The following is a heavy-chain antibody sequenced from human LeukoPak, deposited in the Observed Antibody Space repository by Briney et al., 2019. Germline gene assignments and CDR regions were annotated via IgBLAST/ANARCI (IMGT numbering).Heavy chain of an antibody. J-gene: IGHJ4*02. CDR3: ASPDCSSTSCYPMGFDY. CDR1: GGSFSGYY. D-gene: IGHD2-2*01. V-gene: IGHV4-34*01. Sequence: SETLSLTCAVYGGSFSGYYWSWIRQPPGKGLEWIGEINHSGSTNYNPSLKSRVTISVDTSKNQFSLKLSSVTAADTAVYYCASPDCSSTSCYPMGFDYWGQGTLVTVSS. CDR2: INHSGST.